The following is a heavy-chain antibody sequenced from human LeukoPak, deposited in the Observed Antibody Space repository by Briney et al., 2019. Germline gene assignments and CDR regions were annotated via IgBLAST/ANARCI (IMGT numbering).Heavy chain of an antibody. J-gene: IGHJ4*02. CDR1: GFTFSSYG. D-gene: IGHD3-10*01. Sequence: PGGSLRLSCAASGFTFSSYGMHWVRPAPGKGLERVAFIRYDGSNKYYADSVKGRFTISRDNSKNTLYLQMNSLRAEDTAVYYCAKVGDGSGSYSDYWGQGTLVTVSS. CDR3: AKVGDGSGSYSDY. V-gene: IGHV3-30*02. CDR2: IRYDGSNK.